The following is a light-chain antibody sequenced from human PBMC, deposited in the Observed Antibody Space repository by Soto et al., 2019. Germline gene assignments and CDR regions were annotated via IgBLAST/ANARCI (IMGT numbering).Light chain of an antibody. CDR2: GAS. CDR3: QHYNNWPFT. Sequence: EIVMTQSPATLSVSPGERATLSCRASQSVSSNLAWYQQKPGQAPTLLIYGASARASGIPARFSGSGSGTEFTLTISSLQSEDFAVYYCQHYNNWPFTFGQGTKLEMK. J-gene: IGKJ2*01. V-gene: IGKV3-15*01. CDR1: QSVSSN.